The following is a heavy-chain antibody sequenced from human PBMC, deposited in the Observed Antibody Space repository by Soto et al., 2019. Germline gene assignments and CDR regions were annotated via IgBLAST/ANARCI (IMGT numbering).Heavy chain of an antibody. CDR2: IYYSTST. CDR1: GDSINSYY. J-gene: IGHJ5*02. CDR3: ARHATYGSSGYSPAHCFDP. V-gene: IGHV4-59*08. D-gene: IGHD3-22*01. Sequence: ETLSLTCTVSGDSINSYYWSWIRQPPGKGLEWIGYIYYSTSTNYNPSLKSRVTISVDTSQNQFSLKLRSVTAADTAVYYCARHATYGSSGYSPAHCFDPWGQGTLVTVSP.